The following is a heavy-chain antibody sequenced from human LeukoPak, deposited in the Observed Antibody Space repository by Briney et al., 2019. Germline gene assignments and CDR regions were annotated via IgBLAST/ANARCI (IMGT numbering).Heavy chain of an antibody. V-gene: IGHV3-20*04. Sequence: GGSLRLSCAASGFTFDDYGMSWVRQAPGKGLEWVSGINWNGGSTGYADSVKGRFTISRDNAKNSLYLQMNSLRAEDTAVYYCAKDLAITMIVVVITALDYWGQGTLVTVSS. CDR1: GFTFDDYG. D-gene: IGHD3-22*01. J-gene: IGHJ4*02. CDR3: AKDLAITMIVVVITALDY. CDR2: INWNGGST.